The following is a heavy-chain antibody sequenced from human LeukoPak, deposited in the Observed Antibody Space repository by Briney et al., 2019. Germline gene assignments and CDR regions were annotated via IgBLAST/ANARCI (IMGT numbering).Heavy chain of an antibody. CDR3: ATTTVTVRHDAFDI. J-gene: IGHJ3*02. CDR1: GGSISGSAYY. D-gene: IGHD4-17*01. V-gene: IGHV4-39*01. Sequence: SETLSLTCTVSGGSISGSAYYWGWIRQPPGKGLEWIGSIYYSGSTYYNPSLKSRVTISVDTSKNQFSLKLRSVTAADTAVYYCATTTVTVRHDAFDICGQGTMVTVSS. CDR2: IYYSGST.